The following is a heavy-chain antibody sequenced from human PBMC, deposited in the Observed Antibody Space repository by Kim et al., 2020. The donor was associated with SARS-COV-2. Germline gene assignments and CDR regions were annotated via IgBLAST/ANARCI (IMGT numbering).Heavy chain of an antibody. CDR3: SKSRAFDY. V-gene: IGHV1-2*02. D-gene: IGHD1-26*01. Sequence: ASVKVSCKTSGYTFTDYYMHWVRQAPGQGLEWMGWIDPNRGGTRFLQKFQGRVTVTRDTSISTAYMELSGLRSDDTAVYYCSKSRAFDYWGQGTLLTVSS. CDR2: IDPNRGGT. CDR1: GYTFTDYY. J-gene: IGHJ4*02.